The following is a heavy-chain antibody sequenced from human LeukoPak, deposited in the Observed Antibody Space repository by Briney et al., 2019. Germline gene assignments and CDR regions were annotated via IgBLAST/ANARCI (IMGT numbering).Heavy chain of an antibody. D-gene: IGHD6-19*01. CDR2: ISAYNGNT. V-gene: IGHV1-18*01. CDR3: ARDSSGWYVYYYYGMDV. Sequence: GASVKVSCKASGYTFTSYGISWVRQAPGQGLEWMRWISAYNGNTNYAQKLQGRVTMTTDTSTSTAYMELRSLRSDDTAVYYCARDSSGWYVYYYYGMDVWGQGTTVTVSS. J-gene: IGHJ6*02. CDR1: GYTFTSYG.